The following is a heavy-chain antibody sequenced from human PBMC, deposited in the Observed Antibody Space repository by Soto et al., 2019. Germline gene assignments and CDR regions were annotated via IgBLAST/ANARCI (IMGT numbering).Heavy chain of an antibody. CDR3: ARDSLWFGEGYGMDV. D-gene: IGHD3-10*01. V-gene: IGHV1-2*02. CDR1: GYTFTGYY. CDR2: INPNSGGT. Sequence: ASVKVSCKASGYTFTGYYMHWARQAPGQGLEWMGWINPNSGGTNYAQKFQGRVTMTRDTSISTAYMELSRLRSDDTAVYYCARDSLWFGEGYGMDVWGQGTTVTVSS. J-gene: IGHJ6*02.